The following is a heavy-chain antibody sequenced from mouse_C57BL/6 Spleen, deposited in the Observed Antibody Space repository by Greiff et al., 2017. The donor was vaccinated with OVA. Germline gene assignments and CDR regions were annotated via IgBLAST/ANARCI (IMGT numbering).Heavy chain of an antibody. CDR2: IDPENGDT. V-gene: IGHV14-4*01. J-gene: IGHJ2*01. CDR1: GFNIKDDY. CDR3: TFRYFDY. Sequence: EVQLQQSGAELVRPGASVKLSCTASGFNIKDDYMHWVKQRPEQGLEWIGWIDPENGDTEYASKFQGKATITADTSSNTAYLQLSSLTSEDTAVYYCTFRYFDYWGQGTTLTVSS.